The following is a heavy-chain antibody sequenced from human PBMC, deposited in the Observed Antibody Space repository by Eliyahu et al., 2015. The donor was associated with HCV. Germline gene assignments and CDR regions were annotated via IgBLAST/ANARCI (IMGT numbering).Heavy chain of an antibody. CDR2: IIPIFGTA. Sequence: QVQLVQSGAEVKKPGSSVKVSCKASGGTFSSYAISWVRQAPGQGLEWMGGIIPIFGTANYAQKFQGRVTITADESTSTAYMELSSLRSEDTAVYYCARLGSWAYGGNRGPLFDYWGQGTLVTVSS. V-gene: IGHV1-69*01. D-gene: IGHD4-23*01. CDR1: GGTFSSYA. CDR3: ARLGSWAYGGNRGPLFDY. J-gene: IGHJ4*02.